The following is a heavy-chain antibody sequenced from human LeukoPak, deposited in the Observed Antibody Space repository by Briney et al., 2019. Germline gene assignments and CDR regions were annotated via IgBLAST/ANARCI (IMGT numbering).Heavy chain of an antibody. V-gene: IGHV1-2*02. Sequence: ASVKVSCKASGYTFIDYFIHWMRQTPGLGLEWLGWINPNSGVTRYAQKFQDRVTMTRDTAAYMELSSLKSDDTAMYYCVRAVSGTLGGAFDIWGQGTAVTVSS. CDR2: INPNSGVT. J-gene: IGHJ3*02. D-gene: IGHD1-7*01. CDR3: VRAVSGTLGGAFDI. CDR1: GYTFIDYF.